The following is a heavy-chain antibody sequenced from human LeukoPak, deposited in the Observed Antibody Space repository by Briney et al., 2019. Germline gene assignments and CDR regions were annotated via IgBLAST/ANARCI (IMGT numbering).Heavy chain of an antibody. CDR3: AKEILTVWFGELPN. V-gene: IGHV3-23*01. Sequence: QAGGSLRLSCAASGFTFSSYAMSWVRQAPGKGLEWVSAISGSGGSAYYAGSVKGRFTISRDNSKNTLYLQMNSLRAEDTAVYYCAKEILTVWFGELPNWGQGTLVTVSS. CDR1: GFTFSSYA. J-gene: IGHJ4*02. D-gene: IGHD3-10*01. CDR2: ISGSGGSA.